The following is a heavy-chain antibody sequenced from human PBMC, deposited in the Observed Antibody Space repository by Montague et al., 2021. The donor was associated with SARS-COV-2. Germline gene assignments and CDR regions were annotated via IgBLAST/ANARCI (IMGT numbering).Heavy chain of an antibody. J-gene: IGHJ6*02. V-gene: IGHV4-38-2*02. D-gene: IGHD4-17*01. CDR3: ARSTVTNSPFGFSNKLRSRYNGMDV. CDR2: IYHSGST. CDR1: GYSISSGYY. Sequence: SETLSLTCTVSGYSISSGYYWGWIRQPPGKGLEWIGSIYHSGSTYYNPSLKSRVTISVDTSKNQFSLKLTSVTAADTAVFYCARSTVTNSPFGFSNKLRSRYNGMDVWGQGTTVTVSS.